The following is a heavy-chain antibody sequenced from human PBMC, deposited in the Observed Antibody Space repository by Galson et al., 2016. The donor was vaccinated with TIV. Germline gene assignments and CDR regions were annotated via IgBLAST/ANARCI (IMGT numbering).Heavy chain of an antibody. V-gene: IGHV2-5*02. CDR3: AYLPNMFYYGMDV. CDR2: IYWDDDE. CDR1: GFSLTTSGVG. J-gene: IGHJ6*02. Sequence: PALVKPTQTLTLTCTFSGFSLTTSGVGVGWIRQPPGKALEWLAHIYWDDDERYSPSLKSRLTITKDTSKNQVVLTVTNMDPVDTATFYCAYLPNMFYYGMDVWGQGTTVTVSS. D-gene: IGHD3-10*02.